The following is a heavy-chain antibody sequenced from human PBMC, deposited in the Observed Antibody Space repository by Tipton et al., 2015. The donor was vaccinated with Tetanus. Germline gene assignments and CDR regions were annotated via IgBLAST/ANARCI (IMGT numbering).Heavy chain of an antibody. CDR3: ARGPFAYDR. V-gene: IGHV4-39*07. Sequence: GLVKPSETLSLICTVSGGSISSRSHYWGWIRQPPGKGLEWIGSIYYSGSTYYNPSLKSRLTISVDTSKDQFSLKLSSVVAADTAVYYCARGPFAYDRWGQGALVTVSS. J-gene: IGHJ5*02. CDR1: GGSISSRSHY. CDR2: IYYSGST.